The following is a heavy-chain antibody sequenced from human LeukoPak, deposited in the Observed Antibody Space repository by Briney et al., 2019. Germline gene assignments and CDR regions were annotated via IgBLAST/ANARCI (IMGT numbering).Heavy chain of an antibody. D-gene: IGHD3-10*01. Sequence: PGGSLRLSCAASGFTFSSYWMHWVRQTAGKGPVWVSRISSDGSSTDYADSVKGRFTISRDNAKNTLYLQMNSLRAEDTAVYYCSKGMIRGLGDYWGQGALVTVSS. CDR3: SKGMIRGLGDY. CDR1: GFTFSSYW. J-gene: IGHJ4*02. CDR2: ISSDGSST. V-gene: IGHV3-74*01.